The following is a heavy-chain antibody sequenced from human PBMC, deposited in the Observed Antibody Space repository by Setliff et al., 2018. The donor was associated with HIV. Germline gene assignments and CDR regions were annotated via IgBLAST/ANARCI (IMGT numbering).Heavy chain of an antibody. CDR3: ARGPFVLRFLERLVYFDY. CDR2: VYYSGST. Sequence: PSETLSRTCAVCGGSFSAYYWSWIRQPPGKGLEWIGRVYYSGSTDYNPSLQSRATLSIDTSKNQFSLKLTSVIAADTAIYYCARGPFVLRFLERLVYFDYWGQGKLVTVSS. D-gene: IGHD3-3*01. CDR1: GGSFSAYY. V-gene: IGHV4-34*09. J-gene: IGHJ4*02.